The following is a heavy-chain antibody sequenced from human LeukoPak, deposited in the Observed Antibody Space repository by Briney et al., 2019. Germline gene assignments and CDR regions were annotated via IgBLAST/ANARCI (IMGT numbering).Heavy chain of an antibody. Sequence: SETLSLTCAVYGGSFSGYYWSWIRQPPGKGLEWIGSIYYSGSTYYNPSLKSRVTISVDTSKNQFSLKLSSVTAADTAVYYCASVAEQTGYSSSWYSFTFDYWGQGTLVTVSS. V-gene: IGHV4-34*01. D-gene: IGHD6-13*01. J-gene: IGHJ4*02. CDR3: ASVAEQTGYSSSWYSFTFDY. CDR2: IYYSGST. CDR1: GGSFSGYY.